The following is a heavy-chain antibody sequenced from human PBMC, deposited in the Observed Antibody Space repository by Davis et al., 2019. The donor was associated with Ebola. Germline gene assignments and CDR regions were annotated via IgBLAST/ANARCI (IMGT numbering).Heavy chain of an antibody. CDR2: IYHSGST. CDR3: ARGFPDSSSEGPGPDY. V-gene: IGHV4-38-2*01. CDR1: GYSISSGYY. J-gene: IGHJ4*02. Sequence: PSETLSLTCAVSGYSISSGYYWGWIRQPPGKGLEWIGNIYHSGSTYYNPSLKSRVTISVDTSKNQFSLKLSSVTAADTAVYYCARGFPDSSSEGPGPDYWGQGTLVTVSS. D-gene: IGHD6-13*01.